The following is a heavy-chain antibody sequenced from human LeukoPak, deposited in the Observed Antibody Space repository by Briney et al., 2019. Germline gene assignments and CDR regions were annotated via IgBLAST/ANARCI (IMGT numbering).Heavy chain of an antibody. V-gene: IGHV3-30*02. D-gene: IGHD3-3*01. J-gene: IGHJ4*02. Sequence: GGSLRLSCAASGFTFNSYSMNWVRQAPGKGLEWVAFIRYDGSNKYYADSVKGRFTISRDNSKNTLSLQMNSLRAEDTAVYYCARDRFWAAQNFFDYWGQGTLVTVSS. CDR1: GFTFNSYS. CDR3: ARDRFWAAQNFFDY. CDR2: IRYDGSNK.